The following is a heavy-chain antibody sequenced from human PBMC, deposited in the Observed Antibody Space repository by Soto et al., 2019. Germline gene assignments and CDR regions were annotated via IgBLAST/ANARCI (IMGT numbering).Heavy chain of an antibody. CDR2: ISAHNGNT. CDR3: ARGRYGDY. D-gene: IGHD1-1*01. CDR1: GYTFTSYG. J-gene: IGHJ4*02. Sequence: QVHLVQSGAEVKKPGASVKVSCKGSGYTFTSYGITWVRQAPGQGLEWMGWISAHNGNTDYAQKLQGRVTVTRDTSTSTAYMELRSLRADDTAVYYGARGRYGDYWGQGALVTVSP. V-gene: IGHV1-18*01.